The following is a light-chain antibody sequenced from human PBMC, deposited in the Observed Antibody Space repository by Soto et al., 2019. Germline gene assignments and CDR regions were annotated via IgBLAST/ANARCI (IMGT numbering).Light chain of an antibody. CDR2: EVS. CDR3: CSYAGGNNLKV. Sequence: QSALTQPPSASGSPGRSVTISCTGTSSDVGGYDYVSWFQQHPGKAPKLIIYEVSKRPSGVPDRFSGSKSGNTASLIVSGLQAEDEGDYYCCSYAGGNNLKVFGGGTKLTVL. J-gene: IGLJ3*02. CDR1: SSDVGGYDY. V-gene: IGLV2-8*01.